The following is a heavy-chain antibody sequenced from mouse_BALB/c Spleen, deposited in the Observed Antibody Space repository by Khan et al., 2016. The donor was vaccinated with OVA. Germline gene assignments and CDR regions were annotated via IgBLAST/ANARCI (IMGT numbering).Heavy chain of an antibody. Sequence: QVQLKQSGAELVRPGVSVKLSCKASGYSLTSYWMNWVKQRPGQGLEWIGMIHPYDSETTLNQKFKDKATLTVDKSSRTAYMQLSSPTSEDSAVYYCARGNTASYWYFGVWGAGTTVTVSS. CDR3: ARGNTASYWYFGV. V-gene: IGHV1-61*01. D-gene: IGHD1-2*01. J-gene: IGHJ1*01. CDR1: GYSLTSYW. CDR2: IHPYDSET.